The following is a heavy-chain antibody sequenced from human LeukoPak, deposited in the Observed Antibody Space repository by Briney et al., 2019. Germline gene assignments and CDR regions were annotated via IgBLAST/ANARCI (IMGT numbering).Heavy chain of an antibody. Sequence: ASVKVSCKASGYTFNRFGVSWVRQAPGQGLEWMGWISAYNGNTNYAQNLQGRVTMTTDTSTSTAYMELRSLRSDDTAVYYCGRGGGVVNVWFDPWGQGTLVTVSS. J-gene: IGHJ5*02. V-gene: IGHV1-18*01. CDR1: GYTFNRFG. CDR3: GRGGGVVNVWFDP. D-gene: IGHD3-3*01. CDR2: ISAYNGNT.